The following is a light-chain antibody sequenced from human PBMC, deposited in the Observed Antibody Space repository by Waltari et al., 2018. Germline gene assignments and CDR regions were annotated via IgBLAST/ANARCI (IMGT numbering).Light chain of an antibody. Sequence: QSALTQPRSVSGSPGQSVTISCTGPSSDVSGYNYVSWYQQHPGKAPKLMIYDVSKRPSGVPDRFSGSTSGDTASLTISGLQAEDEADYYCCSYAGSYTFVVFGGGTKLTVL. CDR2: DVS. CDR1: SSDVSGYNY. CDR3: CSYAGSYTFVV. V-gene: IGLV2-11*01. J-gene: IGLJ2*01.